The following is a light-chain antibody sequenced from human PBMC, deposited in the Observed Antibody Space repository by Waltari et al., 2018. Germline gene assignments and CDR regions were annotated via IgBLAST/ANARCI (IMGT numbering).Light chain of an antibody. Sequence: EVVMTQSPATLSVPPGERATLSCRASQSVSANLAWYQQKPGQAPRLLMYGASTRATDIPTGVSGSVSGAEFTLTINSLQSEDFGVYYCQQYNSWPRTFGQGTKVEI. CDR1: QSVSAN. CDR2: GAS. J-gene: IGKJ1*01. CDR3: QQYNSWPRT. V-gene: IGKV3-15*01.